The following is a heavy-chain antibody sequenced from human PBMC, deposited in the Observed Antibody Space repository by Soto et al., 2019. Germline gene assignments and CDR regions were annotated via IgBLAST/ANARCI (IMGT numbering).Heavy chain of an antibody. CDR2: ISGYNGDT. CDR3: ARDKMVYTFGSGTFDY. CDR1: GYTFTSFG. V-gene: IGHV1-18*04. Sequence: ASVKVSCKASGYTFTSFGFSWVRQAPGQGLEWMGWISGYNGDTDIAQKFQGRLTMTRDTSTSTAYMELRSLRSDDTAVYYCARDKMVYTFGSGTFDYWGQGTVVTVSS. D-gene: IGHD3-10*01. J-gene: IGHJ4*02.